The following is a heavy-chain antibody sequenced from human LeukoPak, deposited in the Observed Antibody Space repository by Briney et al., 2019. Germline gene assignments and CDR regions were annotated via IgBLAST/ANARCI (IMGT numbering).Heavy chain of an antibody. V-gene: IGHV3-48*01. CDR1: GFIFSSYS. J-gene: IGHJ3*02. CDR2: ISSSSSTI. CDR3: ARFPMGDSFDI. Sequence: GGSLRLSCAASGFIFSSYSMNWVRQGPGKGLEWISYISSSSSTIYYADSVKGRFTISRDNAKNSLYLQMNSLRADDTAVYYCARFPMGDSFDIWGQGTMVTASS. D-gene: IGHD5-24*01.